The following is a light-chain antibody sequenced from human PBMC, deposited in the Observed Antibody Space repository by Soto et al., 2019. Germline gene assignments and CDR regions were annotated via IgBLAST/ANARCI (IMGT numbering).Light chain of an antibody. CDR1: QTVSRMY. Sequence: EIVLTQSPGTLSLSPGARATLSCRASQTVSRMYLSWFQQTPGQAPRLLIYGTSTRATGIPVRFSGSGSGTGVTLTISSLQPEDFAVYVGHQDFNLPWTFGQGTKVDIK. CDR2: GTS. V-gene: IGKV3D-7*01. CDR3: HQDFNLPWT. J-gene: IGKJ1*01.